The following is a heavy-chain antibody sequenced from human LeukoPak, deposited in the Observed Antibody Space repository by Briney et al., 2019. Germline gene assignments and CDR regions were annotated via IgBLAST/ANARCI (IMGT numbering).Heavy chain of an antibody. CDR2: INHSGST. CDR1: GGSFSGYY. CDR3: ARAGSSSFQYQKYFQH. V-gene: IGHV4-34*01. Sequence: SETLSLTCAVYGGSFSGYYWSWIRQPPGKGLEWIGEINHSGSTNYNPSLKSRVTISVDTSKNQFSLKLSSVTAADTAVYYCARAGSSSFQYQKYFQHRGQGTLVTVSS. J-gene: IGHJ1*01. D-gene: IGHD6-13*01.